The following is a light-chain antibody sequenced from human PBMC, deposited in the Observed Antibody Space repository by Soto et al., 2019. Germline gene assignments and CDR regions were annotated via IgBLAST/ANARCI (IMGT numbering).Light chain of an antibody. CDR2: EVS. CDR1: SSDVGGYNF. J-gene: IGLJ1*01. CDR3: SSYTSSSTSYV. V-gene: IGLV2-14*01. Sequence: QSALTQPASVSGSPGQSITISCTGTSSDVGGYNFVSWYQQHPGIAPKLMIYEVSNRPSGVSNRFSGSKSGNTASLTISGLQAEDEADYYCSSYTSSSTSYVFGTGTKVTVL.